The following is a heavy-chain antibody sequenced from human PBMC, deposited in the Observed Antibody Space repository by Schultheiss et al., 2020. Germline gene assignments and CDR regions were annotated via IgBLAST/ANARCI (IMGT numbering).Heavy chain of an antibody. CDR3: SRSTPTEGLGGLDY. CDR1: GGSISSSSYY. V-gene: IGHV4-39*01. CDR2: IYYSGRT. Sequence: SQTLSLTCTVSGGSISSSSYYWGWIRQPPGKGLEWIGSIYYSGRTYYNPSLKSRVTIYVDTSKNQFSLKLSSVTAADTAVYYCSRSTPTEGLGGLDYLGQGNLVTVSS. J-gene: IGHJ4*02.